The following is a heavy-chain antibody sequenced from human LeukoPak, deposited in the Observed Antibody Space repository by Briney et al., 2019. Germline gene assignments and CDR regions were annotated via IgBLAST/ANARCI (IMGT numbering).Heavy chain of an antibody. D-gene: IGHD6-6*01. Sequence: PSETLSLTCTVSGGSISSGGYYWSWIRQPPGKGLEWIGYIYYSGSTNSGSTNYNPSLKSRVTISVDTSKNQFSLKLSSVTAADTAVYYCARFEYSSSSAAGGYWGQGTLVTVSS. CDR1: GGSISSGGYY. CDR2: IYYSGSTNSGST. CDR3: ARFEYSSSSAAGGY. V-gene: IGHV4-61*08. J-gene: IGHJ4*02.